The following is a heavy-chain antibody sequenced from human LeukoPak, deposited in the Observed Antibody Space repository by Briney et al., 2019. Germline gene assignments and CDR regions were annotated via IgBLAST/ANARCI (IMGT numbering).Heavy chain of an antibody. CDR2: MNPNSGNT. D-gene: IGHD2-15*01. CDR1: AYTFTIYD. CDR3: ARRHGRCSDGSCYYPDY. Sequence: ASVKVSCKASAYTFTIYDINWVRQAPGQGLEWMGWMNPNSGNTGYAQKFQGRVTMTRNSSITTAYMELSRLRSEDTAVYYCARRHGRCSDGSCYYPDYWGQGTLVTVSS. V-gene: IGHV1-8*01. J-gene: IGHJ4*02.